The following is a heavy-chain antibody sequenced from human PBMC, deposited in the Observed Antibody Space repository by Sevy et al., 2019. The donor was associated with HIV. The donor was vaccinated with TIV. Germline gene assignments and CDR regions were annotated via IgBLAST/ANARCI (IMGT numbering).Heavy chain of an antibody. J-gene: IGHJ4*02. V-gene: IGHV4-34*01. Sequence: ASETLSLTCAVYGGSFSGYYWSWIRQPPGKGLEWIGEINHSGSTNYNPSLKSRVTISVDTSKNQFSLKLSSVTAADTAVYYCARGPHRVYGDYVVGLGYWGQGTLVNVSS. CDR3: ARGPHRVYGDYVVGLGY. CDR2: INHSGST. D-gene: IGHD4-17*01. CDR1: GGSFSGYY.